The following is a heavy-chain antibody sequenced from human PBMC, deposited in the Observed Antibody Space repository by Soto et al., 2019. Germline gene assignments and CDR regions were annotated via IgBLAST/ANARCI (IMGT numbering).Heavy chain of an antibody. CDR2: IYYSGST. J-gene: IGHJ5*02. V-gene: IGHV4-31*03. CDR3: ARGYIVVVPAANNWFDP. CDR1: GGSISSGGYY. Sequence: SETLSLTCTVSGGSISSGGYYWSWIRQHPGKGLEWIGYIYYSGSTYYNPSLKSRVTISVDTSKNQFSLKLSSVTAADTAVYYCARGYIVVVPAANNWFDPWGQGTLVTVSS. D-gene: IGHD2-2*01.